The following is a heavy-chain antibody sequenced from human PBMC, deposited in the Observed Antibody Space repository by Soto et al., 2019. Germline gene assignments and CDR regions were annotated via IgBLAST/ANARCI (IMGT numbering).Heavy chain of an antibody. CDR1: GFSLSTSGVG. D-gene: IGHD2-21*02. J-gene: IGHJ6*02. V-gene: IGHV2-5*02. CDR3: IQSRCGGDCLQSYASHYYYGMDV. CDR2: IYWDDDK. Sequence: QITLKESGPTLVKPTQTLTLTCTFSGFSLSTSGVGVGWIRQPPGKALEWLALIYWDDDKRYSPSLTSRLTISKDTSKNHVVLTMTNMDPVDTATYYCIQSRCGGDCLQSYASHYYYGMDVWGQGTTVTVSS.